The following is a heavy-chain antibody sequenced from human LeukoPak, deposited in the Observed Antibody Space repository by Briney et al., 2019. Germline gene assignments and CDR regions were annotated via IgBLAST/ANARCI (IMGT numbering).Heavy chain of an antibody. V-gene: IGHV3-7*01. CDR1: GFTFSSYW. CDR2: IKQDGSDK. D-gene: IGHD3-22*01. Sequence: PGGSLRLSCAASGFTFSSYWMTWVRQAPGKGLEWVANIKQDGSDKRYVDSVKGRFTISRDNAGNSLYLQMNSLRAEDTAVYYCARDLDYSDSSGPYPAYWGQGTLVTVSS. CDR3: ARDLDYSDSSGPYPAY. J-gene: IGHJ4*02.